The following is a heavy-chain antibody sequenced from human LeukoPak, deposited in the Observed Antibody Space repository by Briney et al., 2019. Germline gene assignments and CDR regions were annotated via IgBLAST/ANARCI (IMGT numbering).Heavy chain of an antibody. CDR1: GYTFTGYY. V-gene: IGHV1-2*02. D-gene: IGHD3-3*01. CDR3: ARGVEYYDFWSGYSFDP. J-gene: IGHJ5*02. CDR2: INPNSGGT. Sequence: ASVKVSCKASGYTFTGYYMHWVRQAPGQGLEWMGWINPNSGGTNYAQKFQGRVTITRNTSISTAYMELSSLRSEDTAVYYCARGVEYYDFWSGYSFDPWGQGTLVTVSS.